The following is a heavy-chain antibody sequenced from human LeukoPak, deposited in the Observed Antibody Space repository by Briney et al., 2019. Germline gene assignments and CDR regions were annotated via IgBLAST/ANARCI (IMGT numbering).Heavy chain of an antibody. CDR1: GGSISTYY. J-gene: IGHJ4*02. V-gene: IGHV4-4*07. D-gene: IGHD6-6*01. CDR3: ASLVDRIYFDY. Sequence: PSETLSLTCTVSGGSISTYYWSWIRQPAGKGLEWIGRIYTSGSTNYNPSLKSRVTMSLDTSKNQFSLNLNSVTAADTAVYYCASLVDRIYFDYWGQGTLVTVSS. CDR2: IYTSGST.